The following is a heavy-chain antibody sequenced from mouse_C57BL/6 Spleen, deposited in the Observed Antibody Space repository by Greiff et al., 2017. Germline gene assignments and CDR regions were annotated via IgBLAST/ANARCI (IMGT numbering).Heavy chain of an antibody. CDR3: ARRNYYGSGYAMDY. Sequence: VLLLQPGAELVRPGTSVKLSCEASGYTFTSYWMHWVQQRPGQGLEWIGLIDPSDSCSNSNQKFSGKATLTVDTSSCKAYMQLSSMTSGDAAVDYCARRNYYGSGYAMDYWGQGTSVTVSS. J-gene: IGHJ4*01. CDR2: IDPSDSCS. V-gene: IGHV1-59*01. CDR1: GYTFTSYW. D-gene: IGHD1-1*01.